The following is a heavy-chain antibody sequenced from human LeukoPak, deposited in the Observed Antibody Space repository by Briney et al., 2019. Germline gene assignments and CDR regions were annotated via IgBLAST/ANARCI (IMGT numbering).Heavy chain of an antibody. D-gene: IGHD2-21*02. CDR1: GFTFSSYG. J-gene: IGHJ4*02. CDR3: AKDDANCDGDCYSDY. V-gene: IGHV3-30*18. Sequence: GRSLRLSCAASGFTFSSYGMRWVRQAPGKGLEWVAVISYDGSNKYYADSVKGRFTISRDNSKNTLYLQMNRLRAEDTAVYYCAKDDANCDGDCYSDYWGQGTLVTVSS. CDR2: ISYDGSNK.